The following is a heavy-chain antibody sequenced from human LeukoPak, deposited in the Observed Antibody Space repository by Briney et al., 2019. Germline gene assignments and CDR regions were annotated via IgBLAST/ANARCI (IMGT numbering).Heavy chain of an antibody. CDR2: VHSSGST. J-gene: IGHJ6*03. D-gene: IGHD2-8*01. CDR3: ARANFCTDGVCYAQGLGYYYMDV. Sequence: SETLSLTCSVSGDSTNNYYWIWIRQPAGEGLEWIGRVHSSGSTTYNSALRGRITMSLDTSKNQFSLKLNSVTAADTAVYFCARANFCTDGVCYAQGLGYYYMDVWGRGTAVTVSS. V-gene: IGHV4-4*07. CDR1: GDSTNNYY.